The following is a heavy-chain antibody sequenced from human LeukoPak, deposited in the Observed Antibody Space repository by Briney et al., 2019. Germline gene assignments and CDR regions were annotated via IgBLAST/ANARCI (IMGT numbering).Heavy chain of an antibody. CDR3: ARDAYCSSTRCYVGWLDP. D-gene: IGHD2-2*01. Sequence: SETLSLTCTVSGGSISSGSYYWSWIRQPAGKGLEWIGRIYTSGSTHYNPSLKSRVTISVDTSSNHFSLKLSSVAVAVTAVYYCARDAYCSSTRCYVGWLDPWGQGTLVTVSS. CDR1: GGSISSGSYY. V-gene: IGHV4-61*02. CDR2: IYTSGST. J-gene: IGHJ5*02.